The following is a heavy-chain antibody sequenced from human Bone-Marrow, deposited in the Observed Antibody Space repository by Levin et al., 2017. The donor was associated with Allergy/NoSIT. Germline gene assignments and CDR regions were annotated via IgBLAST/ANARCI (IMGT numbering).Heavy chain of an antibody. CDR3: APSFHDYWDF. CDR2: VSASNGNT. D-gene: IGHD2-2*01. V-gene: IGHV1-18*01. Sequence: GESLKISCKASGYSFTSYGITWVRQVPGQGLEWIGWVSASNGNTNYAQKVQGRVTMTTDTSTSTAYMELRSLRYDDTAMYYCAPSFHDYWDFWGQGTLVTVSS. J-gene: IGHJ4*02. CDR1: GYSFTSYG.